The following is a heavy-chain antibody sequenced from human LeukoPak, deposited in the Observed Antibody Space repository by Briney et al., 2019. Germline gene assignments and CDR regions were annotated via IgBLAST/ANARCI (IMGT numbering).Heavy chain of an antibody. Sequence: ASVKVSCRTSGFTFTGYYVRLIRQAPGQGLEWMGRINPNSGETIYTKRFQGRVTMTRDTSISTAYMELRSLRSDDTAVYYCERDLVGGIWSAGFWGQGSLVTVSS. V-gene: IGHV1-2*06. CDR2: INPNSGET. J-gene: IGHJ4*02. CDR1: GFTFTGYY. D-gene: IGHD3-3*01. CDR3: ERDLVGGIWSAGF.